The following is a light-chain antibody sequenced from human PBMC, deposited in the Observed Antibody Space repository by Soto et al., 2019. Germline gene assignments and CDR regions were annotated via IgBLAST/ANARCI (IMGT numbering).Light chain of an antibody. CDR2: DGF. J-gene: IGKJ3*01. CDR3: MQNLQVFS. CDR1: QSLLHSDGKTY. Sequence: DIVMTQAPLSLSVTPGQPASISCKSSQSLLHSDGKTYFYWYLQKPGQPPQLLIYDGFTRVSGVPDRVSGSGSGTDFTLKISRVEAEDAGVYYCMQNLQVFSFGPGTNVDIK. V-gene: IGKV2D-29*01.